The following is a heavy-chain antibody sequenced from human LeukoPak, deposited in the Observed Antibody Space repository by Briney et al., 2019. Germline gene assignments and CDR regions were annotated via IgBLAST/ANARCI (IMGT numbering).Heavy chain of an antibody. V-gene: IGHV3-11*01. CDR3: AKDQGIFGVVVGITAFDI. CDR2: ISSSGSTI. D-gene: IGHD3-3*01. J-gene: IGHJ3*02. CDR1: GFTFSDYY. Sequence: PGGSLRLSCAASGFTFSDYYMSWIRQAPGEGLEWVSYISSSGSTIYYADSVKGRFTISRDNAKNSLYLQMNSRRAEDTAVYYCAKDQGIFGVVVGITAFDIWGEGRMVTVSS.